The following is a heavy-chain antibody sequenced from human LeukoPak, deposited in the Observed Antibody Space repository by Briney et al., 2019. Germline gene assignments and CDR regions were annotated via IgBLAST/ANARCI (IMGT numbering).Heavy chain of an antibody. V-gene: IGHV4-4*07. J-gene: IGHJ6*02. CDR1: GGSISNYY. Sequence: PSETLSLTCIVSGGSISNYYWSWIRQPAGKGLEWIGRIYTSGSTNYNPSLKSRVTMSVDTSKNQFSLKLSSVTAADTAVYYCARSGLKQLHLPGVYYGMDVWGQGTTVTVSS. D-gene: IGHD6-13*01. CDR3: ARSGLKQLHLPGVYYGMDV. CDR2: IYTSGST.